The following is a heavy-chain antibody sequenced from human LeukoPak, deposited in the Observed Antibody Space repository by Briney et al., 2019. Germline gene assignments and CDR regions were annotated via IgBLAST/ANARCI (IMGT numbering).Heavy chain of an antibody. Sequence: SETLSLTCAVSGGSITSGAYAWSWIRQPPGKGLEWIGYIYRSGSTSYKPSLKSQLSMTIDKSKNQFSLNLRSVTAADTAFYYCARGGGFYGSGTTHFDYWGQGTLATVSS. V-gene: IGHV4-30-2*01. D-gene: IGHD3-10*01. J-gene: IGHJ4*02. CDR1: GGSITSGAYA. CDR3: ARGGGFYGSGTTHFDY. CDR2: IYRSGST.